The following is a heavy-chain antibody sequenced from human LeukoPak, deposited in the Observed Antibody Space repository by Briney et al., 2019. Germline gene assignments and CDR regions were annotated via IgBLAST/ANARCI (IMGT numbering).Heavy chain of an antibody. CDR1: GYSISSGYY. J-gene: IGHJ4*02. Sequence: SETLSLTCTVSGYSISSGYYWGWIRQPPGKGLEWIGSIYHSGSTYYNPSLKSRVTISVDTSKNQFSLKLSSVTAADTAVYYCARALLGSSGYYFDYWGQGTLVTVSS. D-gene: IGHD3-22*01. CDR2: IYHSGST. CDR3: ARALLGSSGYYFDY. V-gene: IGHV4-38-2*02.